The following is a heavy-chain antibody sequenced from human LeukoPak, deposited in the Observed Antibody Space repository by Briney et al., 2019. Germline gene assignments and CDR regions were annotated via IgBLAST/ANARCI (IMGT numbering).Heavy chain of an antibody. J-gene: IGHJ4*02. Sequence: PSETLSLTCAVDGGSFSGYYWGWIRQPPGKGLEWIGEIKQSGSTNYNPSLKRRVTISVDTSKNQFSLKLSSVTAADTAVYYCARGTYDSSGPTAAHFDYWGQGTLVTVSS. CDR3: ARGTYDSSGPTAAHFDY. V-gene: IGHV4-34*01. CDR2: IKQSGST. D-gene: IGHD3-22*01. CDR1: GGSFSGYY.